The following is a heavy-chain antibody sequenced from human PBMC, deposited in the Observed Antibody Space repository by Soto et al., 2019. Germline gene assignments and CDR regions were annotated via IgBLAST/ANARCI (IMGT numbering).Heavy chain of an antibody. CDR3: ATSSDSGFDP. J-gene: IGHJ5*02. Sequence: QLQLVQSGGEVKKPGASVRVSCEAYGYPFSKYGISWIRQAPGQGLEWMGWIKPDNGNTDYAQKFQGRVTMTTDTSYNTAYMELRSLRSDDTGVYYCATSSDSGFDPWGQGTLVSVSS. CDR1: GYPFSKYG. D-gene: IGHD3-10*01. CDR2: IKPDNGNT. V-gene: IGHV1-18*04.